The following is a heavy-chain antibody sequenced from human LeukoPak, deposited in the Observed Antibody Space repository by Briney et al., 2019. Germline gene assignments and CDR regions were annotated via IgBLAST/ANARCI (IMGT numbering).Heavy chain of an antibody. J-gene: IGHJ6*03. CDR1: GFTFSSYW. Sequence: GRSLRLSCAASGFTFSSYWMSWVRQAPGKGLEWVANIKQDGSEKYYVDSVKGRFTISRDNAKNSLYLQMNSLRAEDTAVYYCAKDGDGSSTINDYYYYMDVWGKGTTVTVSS. V-gene: IGHV3-7*03. CDR2: IKQDGSEK. D-gene: IGHD2-2*01. CDR3: AKDGDGSSTINDYYYYMDV.